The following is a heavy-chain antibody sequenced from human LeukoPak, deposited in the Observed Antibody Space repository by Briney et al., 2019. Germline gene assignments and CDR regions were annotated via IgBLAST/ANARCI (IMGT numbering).Heavy chain of an antibody. CDR3: ARDLGYSGFDWAP. Sequence: SQTLSLTCTVSGGSISSGSYYWRWLRQPPGKRLGWDGSIHASENTCYTPTLKSRVTISVDTSKNQCSLNLTSVTGADAAVYYCARDLGYSGFDWAPWGQGTLVTVSS. D-gene: IGHD5-12*01. CDR1: GGSISSGSYY. V-gene: IGHV4-39*07. CDR2: IHASENT. J-gene: IGHJ5*02.